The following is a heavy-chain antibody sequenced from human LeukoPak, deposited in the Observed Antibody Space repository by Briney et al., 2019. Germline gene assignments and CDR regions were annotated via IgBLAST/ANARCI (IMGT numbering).Heavy chain of an antibody. CDR3: AVIAACRYFDY. D-gene: IGHD6-6*01. Sequence: GGSLRLSCAASGFTVSSNYMSWVRQAPGKGREWVSVIYSGGSTYYADSVKGRFTISRDNSKNTLYLQMNSLRAEDTAVYYCAVIAACRYFDYWGQGTLVTVSS. V-gene: IGHV3-66*01. CDR2: IYSGGST. J-gene: IGHJ4*02. CDR1: GFTVSSNY.